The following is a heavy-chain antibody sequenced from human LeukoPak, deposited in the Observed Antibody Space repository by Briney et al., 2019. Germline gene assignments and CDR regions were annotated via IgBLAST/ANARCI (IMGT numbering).Heavy chain of an antibody. V-gene: IGHV1-2*02. J-gene: IGHJ6*02. D-gene: IGHD2-2*01. CDR3: ARTIVVVSDYGMDV. CDR2: INPNSGGT. Sequence: ASVKVSCTASGYTFTGYYIHWVRQAPGQGLEWMGRINPNSGGTNYAQNFQGRVTMTRDTSISTAYMELSRLRSDDTAVYYCARTIVVVSDYGMDVWGQGTTVTVSS. CDR1: GYTFTGYY.